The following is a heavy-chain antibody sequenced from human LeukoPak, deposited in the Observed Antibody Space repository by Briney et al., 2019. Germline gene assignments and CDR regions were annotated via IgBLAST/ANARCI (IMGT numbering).Heavy chain of an antibody. CDR2: IYYSGST. CDR1: GGSISSYY. V-gene: IGHV4-59*01. J-gene: IGHJ4*02. CDR3: ARLSGYDWENDY. D-gene: IGHD5-12*01. Sequence: SETLSLTCTVSGGSISSYYWSWIRQPPGKGLEWIGYIYYSGSTYYNPSLKSRVTISVHTSKNQFSLKLSSVTAADTAVYYCARLSGYDWENDYWGQGTLVTVSS.